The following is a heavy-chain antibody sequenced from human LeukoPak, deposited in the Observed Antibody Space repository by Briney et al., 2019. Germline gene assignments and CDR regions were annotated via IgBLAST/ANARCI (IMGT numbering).Heavy chain of an antibody. CDR2: IDSSSTI. CDR1: GFDFSTYS. J-gene: IGHJ6*02. CDR3: ARGGARSSSYYYYGMDV. V-gene: IGHV3-48*01. D-gene: IGHD6-13*01. Sequence: PGGSLRLSCAASGFDFSTYSMHWVRRAPGRGLEWLSYIDSSSTIYYADSVKGRFTNSRDNAKNSLYLQMNSLRAEDTAVFYCARGGARSSSYYYYGMDVWGLGTTVTVSS.